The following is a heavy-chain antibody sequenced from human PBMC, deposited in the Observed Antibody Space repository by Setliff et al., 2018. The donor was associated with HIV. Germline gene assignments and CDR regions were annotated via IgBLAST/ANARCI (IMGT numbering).Heavy chain of an antibody. CDR2: MNPNSGNT. CDR3: VRGGGSSAYPPFEY. V-gene: IGHV1-8*02. J-gene: IGHJ4*02. D-gene: IGHD3-16*01. Sequence: EASVKVSCKASGYTFTSYDINWVRKATGQGLEWMGWMNPNSGNTGYGQKFQGRPTVTRDTSTSTVYMDLSSLRSEDTAVDCWVRGGGSSAYPPFEYWGQGTLVTVSS. CDR1: GYTFTSYD.